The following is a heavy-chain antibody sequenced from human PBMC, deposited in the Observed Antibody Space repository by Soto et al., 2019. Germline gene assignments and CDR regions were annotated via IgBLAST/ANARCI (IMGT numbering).Heavy chain of an antibody. V-gene: IGHV4-30-4*01. CDR2: IYYSGST. D-gene: IGHD3-22*01. J-gene: IGHJ3*01. CDR3: AREPEDYYDSSGYYPTPS. CDR1: GGSISSGDYY. Sequence: PSETLSLTCTVSGGSISSGDYYWSWIRQPPGKGLEWIGYIYYSGSTYYNPSLKSRVTISVDTSKNQFSLKLSSVTAADTAVYYCAREPEDYYDSSGYYPTPSWGQGTMVTVSS.